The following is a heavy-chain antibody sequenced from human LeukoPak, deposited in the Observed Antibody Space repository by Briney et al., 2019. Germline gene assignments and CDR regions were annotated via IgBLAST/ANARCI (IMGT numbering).Heavy chain of an antibody. CDR3: AGNLRYYDYIWGSYRYTPDD. J-gene: IGHJ4*02. V-gene: IGHV4-4*07. D-gene: IGHD3-16*02. Sequence: SETLSLTCTVSGGSISSYYWSWIRQPAGKGLEWIGRIYTSGSTNYNPSLKSRVTISVDTSKNQFSLKLSSVTAADTAVYYCAGNLRYYDYIWGSYRYTPDDWGQGTLVTVSS. CDR1: GGSISSYY. CDR2: IYTSGST.